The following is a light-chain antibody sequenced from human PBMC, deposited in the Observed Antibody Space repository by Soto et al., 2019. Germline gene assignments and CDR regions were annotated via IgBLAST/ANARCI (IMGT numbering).Light chain of an antibody. V-gene: IGKV3D-20*02. J-gene: IGKJ4*01. Sequence: EIVLTQSPATLSLSPGERATLXWRPSQSVSSSYLAWYQQKPGQAPRLLIYGASSRATGIPDRFSGSGSGTDFTLTISRLEPEDFAVYYCQQRSNWPPLTFGGGTKVDIK. CDR2: GAS. CDR1: QSVSSSY. CDR3: QQRSNWPPLT.